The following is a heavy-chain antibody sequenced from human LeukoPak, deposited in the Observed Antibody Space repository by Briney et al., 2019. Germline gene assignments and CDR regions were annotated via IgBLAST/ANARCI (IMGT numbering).Heavy chain of an antibody. V-gene: IGHV4-4*07. J-gene: IGHJ4*02. CDR3: ARQGDSCSGGSCYARTIDY. CDR2: IYTSGST. Sequence: PSETLSLTCTVSGGSISSYYWSWIRQPAGKGLEWIGRIYTSGSTNYNPSLKSRVTMSVDTSKNQFSLRLSSVTAADTAMYYCARQGDSCSGGSCYARTIDYWGQGTLVTVSS. D-gene: IGHD2-15*01. CDR1: GGSISSYY.